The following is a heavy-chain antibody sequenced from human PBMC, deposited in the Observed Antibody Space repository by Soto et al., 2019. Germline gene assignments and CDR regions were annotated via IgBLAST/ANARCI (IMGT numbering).Heavy chain of an antibody. CDR2: IIPIFGTA. D-gene: IGHD6-6*01. V-gene: IGHV1-69*13. J-gene: IGHJ4*02. Sequence: GASVKVSCKASGGTFSSYAISWVRQAPGQGLEWMGGIIPIFGTANYAQKFQGRVTITADESTSTAYMELSSLRSEDTAVYYCAREQLAQSEMKDYWGQGTLVTVSS. CDR1: GGTFSSYA. CDR3: AREQLAQSEMKDY.